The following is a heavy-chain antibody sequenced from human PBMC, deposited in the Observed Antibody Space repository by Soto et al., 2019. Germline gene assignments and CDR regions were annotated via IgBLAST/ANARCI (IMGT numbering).Heavy chain of an antibody. CDR1: GFTFSRYW. V-gene: IGHV3-74*01. J-gene: IGHJ3*02. CDR2: ISTEGSTT. Sequence: EVQLVESGGGLVQPGGSLRLSCAASGFTFSRYWMHWVRQAPGEGLVWVSGISTEGSTTRYVDSVKGRFTISRDNVKNTLYLQMSSLRAEDTAVYYCAKDDFFVVGISRAFDIWGQGTLVTVSS. CDR3: AKDDFFVVGISRAFDI. D-gene: IGHD3-3*01.